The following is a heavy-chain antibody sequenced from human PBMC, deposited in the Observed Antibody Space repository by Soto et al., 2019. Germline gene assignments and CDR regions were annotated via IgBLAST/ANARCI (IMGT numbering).Heavy chain of an antibody. CDR2: ISYDGSNK. Sequence: QVQLVESGGGVVQPGRSLRLSCAASGFTFSSYAMHWVRQAPGKGLEWVAVISYDGSNKYYADSVKGRFTISRDNSKNTLELQMNSLRAEDTAVYYCASGPHLRDGYKNCDYWGQGTLVTVSS. CDR1: GFTFSSYA. D-gene: IGHD5-12*01. J-gene: IGHJ4*02. CDR3: ASGPHLRDGYKNCDY. V-gene: IGHV3-30-3*01.